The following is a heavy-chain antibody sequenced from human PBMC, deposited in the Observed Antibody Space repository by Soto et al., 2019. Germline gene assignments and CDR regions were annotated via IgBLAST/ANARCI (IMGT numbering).Heavy chain of an antibody. J-gene: IGHJ4*02. V-gene: IGHV4-31*03. D-gene: IGHD1-26*01. CDR2: IYYSGST. CDR1: GGSLSSGGYY. CDR3: ARERWELSNFDY. Sequence: QVQLQESGPGLVKPSQTLSLTCTVSGGSLSSGGYYWSWIRQHPGKGLEWIGYIYYSGSTYYNPSLKSRVTISVDTSKNQFSLKLSSVTAADTAVYCCARERWELSNFDYWGQGTLVTVSS.